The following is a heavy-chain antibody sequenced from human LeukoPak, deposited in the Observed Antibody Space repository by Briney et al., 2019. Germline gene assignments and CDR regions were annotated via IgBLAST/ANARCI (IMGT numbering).Heavy chain of an antibody. CDR3: AKGHAYYYDSSGYPDAFDI. Sequence: GGSLRLSCAASGFTFSSYGMHWVRQAPGKGPEWVAFIRYDGSNKYYADSVKGRFTTSRDNSKNTLYLQMNSLRAEDTAVYYCAKGHAYYYDSSGYPDAFDIWGQGTMVTASS. CDR1: GFTFSSYG. V-gene: IGHV3-30*02. J-gene: IGHJ3*02. D-gene: IGHD3-22*01. CDR2: IRYDGSNK.